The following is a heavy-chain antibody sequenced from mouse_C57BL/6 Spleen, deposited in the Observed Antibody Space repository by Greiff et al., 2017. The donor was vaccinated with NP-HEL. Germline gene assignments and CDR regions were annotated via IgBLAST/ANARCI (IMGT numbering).Heavy chain of an antibody. J-gene: IGHJ2*01. Sequence: VQLQQSGAELARPGASVKLSCKASGYTFTSYGISWVKQRTGQGLEWIGEISPRSGNTYYNEKFKGKATLTADKSSSTAYMELRSLTSEDSAVYFCARWGTTVVATTTDYWGQGTTLTVSS. CDR3: ARWGTTVVATTTDY. D-gene: IGHD1-1*01. CDR2: ISPRSGNT. V-gene: IGHV1-81*01. CDR1: GYTFTSYG.